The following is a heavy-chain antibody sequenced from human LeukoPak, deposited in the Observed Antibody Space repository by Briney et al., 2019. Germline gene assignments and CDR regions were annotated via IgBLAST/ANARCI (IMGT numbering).Heavy chain of an antibody. V-gene: IGHV1-2*02. J-gene: IGHJ6*02. CDR3: ARFRGTYYYDSSGYYHYYYYYGMDV. CDR2: INPNSGGT. Sequence: ASVKVSCKASGYTFTGYYMHWVRQAPGQGLEWMGWINPNSGGTNYAQKFQGRVTMTRDTSISTAYMELSRLRSDDTAVYYCARFRGTYYYDSSGYYHYYYYYGMDVWGQGTTVTVSS. D-gene: IGHD3-22*01. CDR1: GYTFTGYY.